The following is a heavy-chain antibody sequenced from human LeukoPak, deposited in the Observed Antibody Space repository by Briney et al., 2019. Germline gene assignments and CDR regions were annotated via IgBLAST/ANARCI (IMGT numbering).Heavy chain of an antibody. Sequence: TSETLSLTCTVSGGSISSYYWSWIRQPPGKGLEWIGFIYDSGSTDYNPSLKSRVTISADTSKNQLSLKLSSVTAADTAVYYCARLYCGRDCQPFFYYYCYMDVWGKGTTVTISS. J-gene: IGHJ6*03. D-gene: IGHD2-21*02. CDR1: GGSISSYY. CDR2: IYDSGST. CDR3: ARLYCGRDCQPFFYYYCYMDV. V-gene: IGHV4-59*01.